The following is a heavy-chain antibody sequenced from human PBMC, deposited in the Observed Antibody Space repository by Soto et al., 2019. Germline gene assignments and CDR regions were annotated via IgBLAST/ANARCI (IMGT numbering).Heavy chain of an antibody. J-gene: IGHJ4*02. V-gene: IGHV4-39*01. Sequence: QLQLQESGPGLVKPSETLSLTCTVSGDSISSSSYYWGWIRQPPGKGLEWIGSIYYSGSTCYNPSPKSRVTISVTTYIHQFTLKLSSVNAADTAVYYCARVLHYYDSSGYLDYWGQASLVTVSS. CDR2: IYYSGST. D-gene: IGHD3-22*01. CDR3: ARVLHYYDSSGYLDY. CDR1: GDSISSSSYY.